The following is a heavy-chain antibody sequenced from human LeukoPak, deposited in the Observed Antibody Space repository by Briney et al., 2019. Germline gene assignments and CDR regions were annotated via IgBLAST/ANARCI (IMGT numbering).Heavy chain of an antibody. CDR2: INSDGRSR. CDR1: GFTFSNYW. V-gene: IGHV3-74*01. CDR3: ARDSDSCTGGSCSFDY. D-gene: IGHD2-8*02. Sequence: PGGSLRLSCAASGFTFSNYWMHWVRQAPGKGLVWVSRINSDGRSRSYADSVKGRFTISRDNAKNTLYLQMNSLRAEDTAVYYSARDSDSCTGGSCSFDYWGQGTLVTVSS. J-gene: IGHJ4*02.